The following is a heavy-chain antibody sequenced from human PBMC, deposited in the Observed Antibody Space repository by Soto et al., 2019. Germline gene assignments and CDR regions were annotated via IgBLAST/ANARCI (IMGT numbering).Heavy chain of an antibody. CDR1: GFTFSSYD. CDR3: AKGCCSSSSGGYYFDH. Sequence: PGGSLRLSCAASGFTFSSYDMTWVRQAPGKGLEWVSVISGSGGTTYYADSVKGRFTISRDNSKNTLYLQMNSLRVEDTAVYYCAKGCCSSSSGGYYFDHWGQGILVTVSS. V-gene: IGHV3-23*01. D-gene: IGHD6-6*01. J-gene: IGHJ4*02. CDR2: ISGSGGTT.